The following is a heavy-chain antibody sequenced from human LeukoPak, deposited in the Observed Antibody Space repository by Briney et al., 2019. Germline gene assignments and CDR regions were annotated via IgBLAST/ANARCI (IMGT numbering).Heavy chain of an antibody. V-gene: IGHV4-39*07. CDR2: IYYSGRT. CDR1: GGSLSSSSYY. J-gene: IGHJ4*02. Sequence: SETLSLTCTVSGGSLSSSSYYWGWIRQPPGKGLEWIGSIYYSGRTYYNPSLKSRVTISVDTSKNQFSLKLSSVTAADTAVYYCARDPVRGFDYWGQGILVTVSS. CDR3: ARDPVRGFDY. D-gene: IGHD3-10*01.